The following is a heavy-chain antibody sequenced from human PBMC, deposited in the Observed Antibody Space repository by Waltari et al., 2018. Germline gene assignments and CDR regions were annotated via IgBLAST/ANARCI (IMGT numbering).Heavy chain of an antibody. V-gene: IGHV1-8*01. Sequence: QVQLVQSGAEVKKPGASVKVSCKASGYTFTSYDINWVRQATGQGLEWMGWMNPNSGNTGYAQKFQGRVTMTRNTSISTAYMELSSLRSEDTAVYYCVRGGDSSGYYYRGPGYWGQGTLVTVSS. CDR1: GYTFTSYD. D-gene: IGHD3-22*01. J-gene: IGHJ4*02. CDR3: VRGGDSSGYYYRGPGY. CDR2: MNPNSGNT.